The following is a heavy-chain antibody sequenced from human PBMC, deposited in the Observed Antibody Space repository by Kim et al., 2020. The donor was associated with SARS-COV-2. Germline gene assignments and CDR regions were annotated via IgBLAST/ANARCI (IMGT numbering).Heavy chain of an antibody. CDR1: GGTFSSYA. V-gene: IGHV1-69*13. D-gene: IGHD3-9*01. CDR3: ARDQPYVLRYFDRAFDI. Sequence: SVKVSCKASGGTFSSYAISWVRQAPGQGLEWMGGIIPIFGTANYAQKFQGRVTITADESTSTAYMELSSLRSEDTAVYYCARDQPYVLRYFDRAFDIWGQGTMVTVSS. CDR2: IIPIFGTA. J-gene: IGHJ3*02.